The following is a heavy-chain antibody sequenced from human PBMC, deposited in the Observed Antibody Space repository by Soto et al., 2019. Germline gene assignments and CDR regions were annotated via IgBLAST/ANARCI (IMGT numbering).Heavy chain of an antibody. CDR3: ARDPDYGDYETSYNWFDP. CDR1: GDSVSSNSAA. D-gene: IGHD4-17*01. V-gene: IGHV6-1*01. Sequence: SQTLSLTCAISGDSVSSNSAAWNWIRQSPSRGLEWLGRTYYRSKWYNDYAVSVKSRITINPDTSKNQFSLQLNSVTPEDTAVYYCARDPDYGDYETSYNWFDPWGQGTLVTVSS. CDR2: TYYRSKWYN. J-gene: IGHJ5*02.